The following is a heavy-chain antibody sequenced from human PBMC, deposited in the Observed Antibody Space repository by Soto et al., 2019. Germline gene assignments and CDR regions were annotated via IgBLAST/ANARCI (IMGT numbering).Heavy chain of an antibody. CDR1: GYTFTSAG. V-gene: IGHV1-18*01. CDR2: ISAYNGNT. J-gene: IGHJ3*02. CDR3: ARVAALGGAFDI. Sequence: QVQLVQSGAEVKKPGASVKVSCKPSGYTFTSAGISWVRQAPGQGLEWMGWISAYNGNTNYAQKLQGRVTMTTDTTASAAYMELRSLRSDDTAVYYGARVAALGGAFDIWGQGTMVTVSS. D-gene: IGHD3-16*01.